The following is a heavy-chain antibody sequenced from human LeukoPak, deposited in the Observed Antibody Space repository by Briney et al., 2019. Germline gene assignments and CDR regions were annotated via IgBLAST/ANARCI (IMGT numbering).Heavy chain of an antibody. D-gene: IGHD3-9*01. V-gene: IGHV4-39*07. CDR3: AREVGPWYDILTANWFDP. J-gene: IGHJ5*02. Sequence: SETLSLSCTVSGGSISSGSYYWSWIRQPPGKGLEWIGEINHSGSTNYNPSLKSRVTISVDTSKNQFSLKLSSVAAADTAVYYCAREVGPWYDILTANWFDPWGQGTLVTVSS. CDR2: INHSGST. CDR1: GGSISSGSYY.